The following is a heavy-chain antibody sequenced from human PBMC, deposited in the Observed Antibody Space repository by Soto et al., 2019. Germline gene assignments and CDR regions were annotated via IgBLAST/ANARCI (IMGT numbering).Heavy chain of an antibody. J-gene: IGHJ3*02. CDR2: IIPILGIA. D-gene: IGHD5-12*01. CDR1: GGTFSSYT. Sequence: ASVKVSCKASGGTFSSYTISWVRQAPGQGLEWMGRIIPILGIANYAQKFQGRVTITADKSTSTAYMELSSLRSEDTAVYYCARGLGGYDSGAFEIWGQGTMVTVSS. V-gene: IGHV1-69*02. CDR3: ARGLGGYDSGAFEI.